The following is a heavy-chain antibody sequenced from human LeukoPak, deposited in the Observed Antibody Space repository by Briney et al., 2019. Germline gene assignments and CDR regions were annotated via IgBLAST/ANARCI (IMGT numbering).Heavy chain of an antibody. CDR3: TTDDYGSGSYYSSGGH. D-gene: IGHD3-10*01. Sequence: GGSLRLSCAASGFTFSSYAMHWVRQAPGKGLEWVGRIKSKTDGGTTDYAAPVKGRFTISRDDSKNTLYLQMNSLKTEDTAVYYCTTDDYGSGSYYSSGGHWGQGTLVTVSS. CDR1: GFTFSSYA. CDR2: IKSKTDGGTT. V-gene: IGHV3-15*01. J-gene: IGHJ1*01.